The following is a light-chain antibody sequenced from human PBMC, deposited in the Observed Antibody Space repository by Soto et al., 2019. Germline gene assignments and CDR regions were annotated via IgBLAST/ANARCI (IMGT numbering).Light chain of an antibody. CDR3: QQYNNWPPWT. J-gene: IGKJ1*01. CDR1: QHISTY. V-gene: IGKV1-12*01. CDR2: AAS. Sequence: IHMTHSPSSVPATVLYGVTITFLSGQHISTYLACYQQKPGEAPKLLISAASSLGSGVPSRFSGSGSGTEFTLTISSLQSEDFAVYYCQQYNNWPPWTFGQGTKVDI.